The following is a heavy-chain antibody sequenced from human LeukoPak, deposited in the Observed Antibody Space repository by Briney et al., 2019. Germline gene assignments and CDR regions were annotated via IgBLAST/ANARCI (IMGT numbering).Heavy chain of an antibody. CDR1: GGSISSYY. D-gene: IGHD3-22*01. Sequence: SETLSLTCTVSGGSISSYYWSWIRQPPGKGLEWIGYIYYSGSTNYNPSLKSRVTISVDTSKNQFSLKLSSVTAADTAVYYCAGGSYYDSSGYSLWGQGTLVTVSS. J-gene: IGHJ4*02. CDR2: IYYSGST. V-gene: IGHV4-59*01. CDR3: AGGSYYDSSGYSL.